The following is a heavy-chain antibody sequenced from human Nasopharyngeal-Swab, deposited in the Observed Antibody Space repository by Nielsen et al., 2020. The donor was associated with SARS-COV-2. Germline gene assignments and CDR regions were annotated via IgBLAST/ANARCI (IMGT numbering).Heavy chain of an antibody. CDR1: GFTFDDYA. CDR2: ISWNSGSI. J-gene: IGHJ4*02. Sequence: SLKISCAASGFTFDDYAMHWVRQAPGKGLEWVSGISWNSGSIGYADPVKGRFTISRDNAKNSLYLQMNSLRAEDTALYYCAKGLGVWGSYRYGIDYWGQGTLVTVSS. V-gene: IGHV3-9*01. CDR3: AKGLGVWGSYRYGIDY. D-gene: IGHD3-16*02.